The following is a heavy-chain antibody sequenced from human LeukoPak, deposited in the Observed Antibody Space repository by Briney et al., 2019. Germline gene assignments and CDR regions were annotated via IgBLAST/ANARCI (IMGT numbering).Heavy chain of an antibody. J-gene: IGHJ5*02. Sequence: ASVKVSCKASGYTFSSYGISWVRQAPGQGLEWMGWIATYNSKTKYAEKVQGRVTMTTETSTTTVYMKLRTLRSDDTAVYYCARDMVGLAADGNWFDPWGQGTLVTVSS. V-gene: IGHV1-18*01. D-gene: IGHD6-13*01. CDR1: GYTFSSYG. CDR3: ARDMVGLAADGNWFDP. CDR2: IATYNSKT.